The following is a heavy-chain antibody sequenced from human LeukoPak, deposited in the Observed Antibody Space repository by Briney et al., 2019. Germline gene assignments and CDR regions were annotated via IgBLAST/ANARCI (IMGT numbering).Heavy chain of an antibody. CDR2: IYYSGST. Sequence: SETLSLTCTVSGGSISSYYWSWIRQPPGKGLEWIGYIYYSGSTNYNPSLKSRVTTSVDTSKNQFSLKLTSVTAADTAVYYCARAGSSAYLIDYWGQGTLVTVSS. V-gene: IGHV4-59*01. CDR1: GGSISSYY. J-gene: IGHJ4*02. CDR3: ARAGSSAYLIDY. D-gene: IGHD3-22*01.